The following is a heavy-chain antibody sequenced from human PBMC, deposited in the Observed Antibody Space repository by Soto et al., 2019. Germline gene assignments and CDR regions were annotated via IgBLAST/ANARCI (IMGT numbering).Heavy chain of an antibody. V-gene: IGHV1-18*04. CDR2: ISAYNGNT. D-gene: IGHD2-8*01. CDR3: ARDNSSPYCTNGVCVPIGY. Sequence: ASVKVSCKASGYTFTSYGISWVRQAPGQGLGWMGWISAYNGNTNYAQKLQGRVTMTTDTSTSTAYMELRSLRSDDTAVYYCARDNSSPYCTNGVCVPIGYWGQGTLVTVSS. J-gene: IGHJ4*02. CDR1: GYTFTSYG.